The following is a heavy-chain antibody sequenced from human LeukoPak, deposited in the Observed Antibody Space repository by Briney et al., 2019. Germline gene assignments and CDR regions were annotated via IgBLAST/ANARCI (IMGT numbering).Heavy chain of an antibody. CDR1: GLTFSSYG. V-gene: IGHV3-30*02. Sequence: GGSLRLSCAASGLTFSSYGMHWVRQAPGKGLEWVAFIRDDGSNKYYADSVKGRFTISRDNSKNTLYLQMNSLRAEDTAVYYCASQGIQTGDFDYWGQGTLVTVSS. J-gene: IGHJ4*02. D-gene: IGHD7-27*01. CDR3: ASQGIQTGDFDY. CDR2: IRDDGSNK.